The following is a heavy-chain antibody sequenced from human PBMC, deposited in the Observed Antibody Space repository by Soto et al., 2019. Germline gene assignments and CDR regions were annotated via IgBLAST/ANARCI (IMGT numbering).Heavy chain of an antibody. Sequence: SETLSLTCAVYGGSFSGYYWSWIRQPPGKGLEWIGEINHSGSTNYNPSLKSRVTISVDTSKNQFSLKLSSVTAADTAVYYCARAPLAREHDYRVDYWGQGTLVTVSS. D-gene: IGHD4-4*01. J-gene: IGHJ4*02. CDR1: GGSFSGYY. CDR2: INHSGST. V-gene: IGHV4-34*01. CDR3: ARAPLAREHDYRVDY.